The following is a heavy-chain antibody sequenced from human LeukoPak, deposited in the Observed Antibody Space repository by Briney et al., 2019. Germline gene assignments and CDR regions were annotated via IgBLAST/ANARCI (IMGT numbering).Heavy chain of an antibody. V-gene: IGHV1-69*05. Sequence: SVKVSCKASGGTFTSYAISWVRQAPGQGLEWMGRIIPIFGTANYAQKFQGRVTITTDESTSTAYMELSSLRSEDTAVYYCARDAKPLSCSGGSCYTGWFDPWGQGTLVTVSS. D-gene: IGHD2-15*01. CDR1: GGTFTSYA. J-gene: IGHJ5*02. CDR2: IIPIFGTA. CDR3: ARDAKPLSCSGGSCYTGWFDP.